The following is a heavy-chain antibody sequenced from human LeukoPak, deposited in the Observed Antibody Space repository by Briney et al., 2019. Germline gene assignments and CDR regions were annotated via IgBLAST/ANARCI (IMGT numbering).Heavy chain of an antibody. J-gene: IGHJ4*02. CDR1: GFTFSDYW. Sequence: GGSLRLSCGVSGFTFSDYWMNWVRQAPGKGLEWVASIKQDGSEKYYVDSVKGRFTISRDNAKNSLYLQMNSLRAEDTAVYYCARAAGDSSGYYYRFKYWGQGTLVTVSS. CDR3: ARAAGDSSGYYYRFKY. V-gene: IGHV3-7*04. D-gene: IGHD3-22*01. CDR2: IKQDGSEK.